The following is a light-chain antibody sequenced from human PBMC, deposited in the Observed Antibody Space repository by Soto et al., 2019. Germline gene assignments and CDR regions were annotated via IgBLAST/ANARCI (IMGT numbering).Light chain of an antibody. V-gene: IGKV4-1*01. J-gene: IGKJ1*01. CDR3: QQYYGTPVT. Sequence: DIVMTQSPDSLAVSLGERATINCKSSQTVFYSSNNKNYLAWYQQKPGQPPKLLIYWASARDSGVPDRFSGSGSGTDFTLPISSLQAEDVAIYYCQQYYGTPVTFGQGTKVEIK. CDR2: WAS. CDR1: QTVFYSSNNKNY.